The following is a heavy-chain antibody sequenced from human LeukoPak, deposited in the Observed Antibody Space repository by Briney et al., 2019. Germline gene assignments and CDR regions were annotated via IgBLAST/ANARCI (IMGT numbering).Heavy chain of an antibody. CDR1: GFTFSDSY. CDR3: ARGSRTIELGDDY. J-gene: IGHJ4*02. CDR2: ISSSRSDT. Sequence: GGSLRLSCAASGFTFSDSYMSWIRQTPGKGLEWLSYISSSRSDTNYADSVKGRFTISRDNAKNSLYLQMNSLRAEDTAVYYCARGSRTIELGDDYWGQGTLVTVSS. D-gene: IGHD5-24*01. V-gene: IGHV3-11*06.